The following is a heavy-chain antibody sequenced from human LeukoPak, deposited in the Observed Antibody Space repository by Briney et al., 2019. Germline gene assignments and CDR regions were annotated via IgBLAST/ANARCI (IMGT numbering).Heavy chain of an antibody. D-gene: IGHD4-11*01. CDR3: VRYINSPDY. J-gene: IGHJ4*02. CDR1: GFTFSNCG. CDR2: ISGSGDIT. Sequence: GGSLRLSCAASGFTFSNCGMTWVRQAPGKGLEWVSLISGSGDITYYADSVKGRFTISKDNSKNTLYLQMNSLRAEDTAVYYCVRYINSPDYWGQGTLVTVSS. V-gene: IGHV3-23*01.